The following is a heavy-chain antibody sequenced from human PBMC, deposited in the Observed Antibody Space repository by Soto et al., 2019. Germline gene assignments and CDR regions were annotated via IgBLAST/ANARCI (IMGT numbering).Heavy chain of an antibody. CDR1: GYTFTGYY. Sequence: GASVKVSCKASGYTFTGYYMHWVRQAPGQGLEWMGWINPNSGGTNYAQKFQGRVTMTRDTSISTAYMELSRLRSDDTAVYYCARPPPPPGGNWFDPWGQGTLVTVSS. CDR3: ARPPPPPGGNWFDP. J-gene: IGHJ5*02. V-gene: IGHV1-2*02. CDR2: INPNSGGT.